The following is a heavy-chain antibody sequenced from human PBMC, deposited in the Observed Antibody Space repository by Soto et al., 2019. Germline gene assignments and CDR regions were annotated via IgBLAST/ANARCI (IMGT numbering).Heavy chain of an antibody. CDR1: GYTFTGYY. D-gene: IGHD2-2*01. V-gene: IGHV1-2*02. Sequence: QVQLVQSGAEVKKPGASVKVSCKASGYTFTGYYMHWVRQAPGQGLEWMGWINPNSGGTNYAQKFKGRVTMTRDTSISTAYMELSRLRSDDTAVYYCARDDCSSTSCLQPYYYGMDVWGQGTTVTVSS. J-gene: IGHJ6*02. CDR3: ARDDCSSTSCLQPYYYGMDV. CDR2: INPNSGGT.